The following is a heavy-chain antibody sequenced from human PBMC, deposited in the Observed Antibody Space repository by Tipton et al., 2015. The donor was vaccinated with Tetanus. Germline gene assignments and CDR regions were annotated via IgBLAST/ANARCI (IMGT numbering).Heavy chain of an antibody. Sequence: SLRLSCAASGFTVSGNYMSWVRQAPGKGLEWVSVIYSGGSTYYADSVKGRFTISRDNSKNTLYLQMNSLRAEDTAVYYCARAGYCSGGSCFDYWGQGTPVTVSS. CDR2: IYSGGST. J-gene: IGHJ4*02. CDR1: GFTVSGNY. CDR3: ARAGYCSGGSCFDY. D-gene: IGHD2-15*01. V-gene: IGHV3-53*01.